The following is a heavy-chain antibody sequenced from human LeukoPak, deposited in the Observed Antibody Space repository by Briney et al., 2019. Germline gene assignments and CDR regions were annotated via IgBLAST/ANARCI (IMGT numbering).Heavy chain of an antibody. CDR2: IRSKAYGGTT. CDR1: GFTFGDYA. D-gene: IGHD3-22*01. CDR3: TRPGGTYYYDSSAPGGDY. V-gene: IGHV3-49*04. J-gene: IGHJ4*02. Sequence: GGSLRLSRTASGFTFGDYAMSWVRQAPGKGLEWVGFIRSKAYGGTTEYAASVKGRFTISRDDSKSIAYLQMNSLKTEDTAVYYCTRPGGTYYYDSSAPGGDYWGQGTLVTVSS.